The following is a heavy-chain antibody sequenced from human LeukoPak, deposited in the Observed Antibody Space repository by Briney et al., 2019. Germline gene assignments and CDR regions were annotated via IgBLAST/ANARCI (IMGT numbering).Heavy chain of an antibody. J-gene: IGHJ5*02. V-gene: IGHV3-30-3*01. CDR2: ISYDGSNK. D-gene: IGHD5-24*01. Sequence: GGSLRLSCAASGFTFSSYAMHWVRQAPGKGLKWVAVISYDGSNKYYADSVKGRFTISRDNSKNTLYLQMNSLRAEDTAVYYCARDRGGYDPWGQGTLVTVSS. CDR1: GFTFSSYA. CDR3: ARDRGGYDP.